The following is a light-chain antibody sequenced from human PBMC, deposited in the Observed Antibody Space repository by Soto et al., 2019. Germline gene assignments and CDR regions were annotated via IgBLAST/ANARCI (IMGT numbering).Light chain of an antibody. CDR3: SSYAGSNNVL. J-gene: IGLJ3*02. Sequence: QSALTQPPSASGSPGQSVTISCTGTSGDVGGYNYVSWYQQHPGKAPKLMIYEVTQRPSGVPDRFSGSKSGNTASLTVSGLQAEDEEDYYCSSYAGSNNVLFGGGTKLTVL. CDR2: EVT. V-gene: IGLV2-8*01. CDR1: SGDVGGYNY.